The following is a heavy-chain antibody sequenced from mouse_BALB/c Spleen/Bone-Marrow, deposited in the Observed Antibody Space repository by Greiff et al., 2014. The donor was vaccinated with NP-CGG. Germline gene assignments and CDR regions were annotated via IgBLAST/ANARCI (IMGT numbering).Heavy chain of an antibody. J-gene: IGHJ3*01. Sequence: VQLQQSGPELVKPGPSVKISCKASGYSFTGYYIHWVKQSHGKSLEWIGEINPYNGSTSYNQKFKGKATLTVDTSSSTAFMELHSLTSEDSLVYYCARQLYGNYAYWGQGTLVTVSA. V-gene: IGHV1S30*01. D-gene: IGHD2-10*02. CDR3: ARQLYGNYAY. CDR2: INPYNGST. CDR1: GYSFTGYY.